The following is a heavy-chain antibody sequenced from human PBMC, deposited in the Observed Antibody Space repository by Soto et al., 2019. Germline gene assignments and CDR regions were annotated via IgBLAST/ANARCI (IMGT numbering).Heavy chain of an antibody. CDR1: GGSIISSSYY. CDR3: ARRVGRARFDY. J-gene: IGHJ4*02. Sequence: PSETLSLTCTVSGGSIISSSYYWGWIRQPPGKGLEWIGTIYYSGSTYFNPSLKSRVTISVDTSKNQFSLKLSSVTAADTAVYYCARRVGRARFDYWGQGTLVTVSS. V-gene: IGHV4-39*01. CDR2: IYYSGST. D-gene: IGHD6-13*01.